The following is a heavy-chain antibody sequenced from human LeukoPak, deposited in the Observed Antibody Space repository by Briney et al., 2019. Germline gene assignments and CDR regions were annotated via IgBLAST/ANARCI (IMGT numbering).Heavy chain of an antibody. CDR2: IYYSGST. CDR1: GGSISSSSYY. D-gene: IGHD3-10*01. J-gene: IGHJ4*02. CDR3: ASPLNDIGGFDY. V-gene: IGHV4-39*01. Sequence: SGPTLVKPSETLSLTCTVSGGSISSSSYYWGWIRQPPGKGLEWVGSIYYSGSTYYNPSLKSRGTISVDTSKNQFSLKLSSVTAADTAVYYCASPLNDIGGFDYWGQGTLVTVSS.